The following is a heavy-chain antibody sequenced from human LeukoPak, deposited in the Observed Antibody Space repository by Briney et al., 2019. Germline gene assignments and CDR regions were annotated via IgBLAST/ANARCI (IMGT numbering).Heavy chain of an antibody. V-gene: IGHV4-59*01. Sequence: SETLSLTCTVSGGSISSYYWSWIRQPPGKGLEWIGYIYYSGCTNYNPSLKSRVTISVDTSKNQFSLKLSSVTAADTAVYYCARDGRISGYYYYTDAFDIWGQGTMVTVSS. D-gene: IGHD3-22*01. CDR1: GGSISSYY. CDR3: ARDGRISGYYYYTDAFDI. J-gene: IGHJ3*02. CDR2: IYYSGCT.